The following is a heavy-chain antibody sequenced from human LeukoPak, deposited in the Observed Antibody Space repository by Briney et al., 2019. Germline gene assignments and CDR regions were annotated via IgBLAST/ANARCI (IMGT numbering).Heavy chain of an antibody. D-gene: IGHD3-16*02. V-gene: IGHV1-69*04. CDR1: GGTFSSYA. Sequence: ASVKVSCKASGGTFSSYAISWVRQAPGQGLEWMGRIIPILGIANYAQKFQGRVTITADKSTSTAYMELSSLRSEDTAVYYCARGRYDYVWGSYRRATYYFDYWGQGTLVTVSS. CDR3: ARGRYDYVWGSYRRATYYFDY. CDR2: IIPILGIA. J-gene: IGHJ4*02.